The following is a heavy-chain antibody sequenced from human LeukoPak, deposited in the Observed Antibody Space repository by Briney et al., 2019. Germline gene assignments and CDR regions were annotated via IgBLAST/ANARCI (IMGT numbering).Heavy chain of an antibody. CDR3: ARVQQQLLPFDY. Sequence: KPSETLPLTCSVSGGSISSNYWSWIRQPPRKGLEWIGNIYYSGSTNYNPALKSRVTISVDTSKNQFSLKLSSVTAADTAVYYCARVQQQLLPFDYWGQGILVTVSS. J-gene: IGHJ4*02. CDR2: IYYSGST. CDR1: GGSISSNY. V-gene: IGHV4-59*01. D-gene: IGHD6-13*01.